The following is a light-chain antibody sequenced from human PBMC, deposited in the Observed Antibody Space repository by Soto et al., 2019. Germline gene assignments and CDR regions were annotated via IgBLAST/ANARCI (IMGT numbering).Light chain of an antibody. Sequence: EIVLTQSPGTLSLSPGERATLSCRASQSVSSSYLAWYQQKPGQAPRLLIYGASSRATGIPDRFSGSGSGTDFILTISRLEADDLAVYYCQQYDSSPRTFGQGTKVEIK. CDR2: GAS. CDR3: QQYDSSPRT. CDR1: QSVSSSY. V-gene: IGKV3-20*01. J-gene: IGKJ1*01.